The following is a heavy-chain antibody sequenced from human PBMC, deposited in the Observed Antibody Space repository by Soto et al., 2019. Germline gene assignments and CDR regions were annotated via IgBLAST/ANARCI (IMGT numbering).Heavy chain of an antibody. Sequence: VHLLQSGGEVKKPGASVKVSCKTSGYIFTNYAINWVRQAPGQGLEWMGWISAYNGDTKYAQRFQGRLTVTTDPSTTTAYMALGSLRSDDTAVDYCARDGRAFSIFGETMDVWGQGTTVTVSS. CDR2: ISAYNGDT. J-gene: IGHJ6*02. CDR1: GYIFTNYA. D-gene: IGHD3-3*01. V-gene: IGHV1-18*01. CDR3: ARDGRAFSIFGETMDV.